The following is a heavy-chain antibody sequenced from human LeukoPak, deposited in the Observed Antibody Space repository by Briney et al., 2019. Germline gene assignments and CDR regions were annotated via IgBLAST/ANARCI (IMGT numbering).Heavy chain of an antibody. CDR2: ISGSGGTT. V-gene: IGHV3-23*01. CDR1: RFTFSSYS. D-gene: IGHD6-19*01. J-gene: IGHJ6*03. Sequence: GGSLRLSCAASRFTFSSYSMNWVRQAPGKGLEWVSGISGSGGTTYYADSVKGRFTISRDNSKNTLYLQMNSLRAEDTAVYYCAKAGRIVAGKSYYYYYYYMDVWGKGTTVTVSS. CDR3: AKAGRIVAGKSYYYYYYYMDV.